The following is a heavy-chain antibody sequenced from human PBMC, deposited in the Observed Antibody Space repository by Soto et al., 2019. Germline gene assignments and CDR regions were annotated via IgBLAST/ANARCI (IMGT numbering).Heavy chain of an antibody. CDR2: IYYSGST. CDR3: ARHRGSSGWYRAGYDAFDI. V-gene: IGHV4-39*01. D-gene: IGHD6-19*01. Sequence: PSETLSLTCTVSGGSISSSSYYWGWIRQPPGKGLEWIGSIYYSGSTYYNPSLKSRVTISVDTSKNQFSLKLSSVTAADTAVYYCARHRGSSGWYRAGYDAFDIWGQGTMVTVSS. CDR1: GGSISSSSYY. J-gene: IGHJ3*02.